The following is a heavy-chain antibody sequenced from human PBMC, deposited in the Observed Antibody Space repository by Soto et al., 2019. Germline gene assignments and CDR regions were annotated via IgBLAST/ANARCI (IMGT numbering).Heavy chain of an antibody. J-gene: IGHJ4*02. Sequence: QVQLVQSGAEVKKPGSSVKVSCKASGSTFSSYAISWVRQAPGQGLEWMGGIIPIFGTANYAQKFQGRVTITGDKSTSTAYMELSSLRSEDTAVYYCARVLTVRGVITPREDYWGQGTLVTVSS. CDR2: IIPIFGTA. CDR1: GSTFSSYA. CDR3: ARVLTVRGVITPREDY. D-gene: IGHD3-10*01. V-gene: IGHV1-69*06.